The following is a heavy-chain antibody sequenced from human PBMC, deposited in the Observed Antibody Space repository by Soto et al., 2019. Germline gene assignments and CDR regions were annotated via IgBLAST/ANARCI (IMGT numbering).Heavy chain of an antibody. CDR1: GFTLNRDW. J-gene: IGHJ4*02. Sequence: EAQLVESGGDLVQPGGSLRLYCAASGFTLNRDWTSWVRQAPGKGLEWVASITDDGTGKFYVDSVKGRFTISRDDAKNSLYLQMISLRAEDTAVYYCAGISRGHWGQGTLVTVSS. CDR3: AGISRGH. D-gene: IGHD2-15*01. V-gene: IGHV3-7*01. CDR2: ITDDGTGK.